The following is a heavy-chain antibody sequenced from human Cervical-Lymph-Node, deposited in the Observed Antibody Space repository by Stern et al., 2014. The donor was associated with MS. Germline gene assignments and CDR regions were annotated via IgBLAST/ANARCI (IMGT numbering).Heavy chain of an antibody. CDR3: ATDEQVDTSGHDMRRVGYYGMDV. J-gene: IGHJ6*02. Sequence: QEQLVESGAEVKRPGSSVKVSCKSSGGTFISYAISWVRQAPGKGLEWMGGIIPIYGTADYAQKFRGTATLTANAYKRTVYMDLSSLGSEDTAIYFCATDEQVDTSGHDMRRVGYYGMDVWGQGTTVTVS. CDR2: IIPIYGTA. CDR1: GGTFISYA. V-gene: IGHV1-69*01. D-gene: IGHD2-15*01.